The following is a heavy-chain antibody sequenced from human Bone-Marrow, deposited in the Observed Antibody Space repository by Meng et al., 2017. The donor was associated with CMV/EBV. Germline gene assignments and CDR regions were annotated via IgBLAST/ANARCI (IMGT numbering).Heavy chain of an antibody. V-gene: IGHV4-34*01. Sequence: VQVRQGGAGLWRPLDNHSPTWACYGWSFSSYYWSWNRQPPGKGLEWIGEINHSGSTNYNPSRRIQVTISVDTSKNQFSLKLSSVTAADTAVYYCARGSYGRAWGQGTLVTVSS. CDR2: INHSGST. CDR1: GWSFSSYY. CDR3: ARGSYGRA. D-gene: IGHD4-17*01. J-gene: IGHJ5*02.